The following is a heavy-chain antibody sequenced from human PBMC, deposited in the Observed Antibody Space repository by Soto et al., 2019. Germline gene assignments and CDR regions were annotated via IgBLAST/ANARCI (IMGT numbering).Heavy chain of an antibody. V-gene: IGHV1-69*01. CDR1: GGTFGNSA. CDR3: AKVMAAAGYDS. CDR2: IIPVFGTV. Sequence: QVKLVQSEAEVKKPGSSVKVSCKASGGTFGNSAISWVRQDPGQGLEWMGGIIPVFGTVNYAQKFEGRVTIAADESTSTVFMKMSRLTSEDTAVYYCAKVMAAAGYDSWGQGTLVTVSS. D-gene: IGHD3-16*01. J-gene: IGHJ4*02.